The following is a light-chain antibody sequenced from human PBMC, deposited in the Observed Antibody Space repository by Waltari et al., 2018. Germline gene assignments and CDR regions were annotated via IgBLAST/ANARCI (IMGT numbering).Light chain of an antibody. V-gene: IGKV3-15*01. CDR2: GAS. Sequence: EVLMTQSPATLSVSPGESATLSCRASQRISRNLAWYQQKPGQVPRLLIYGASTRAPGIPARFSGSGSGTDFTLTISGLQSEDVAVYYCQQYNNWRTFGQGTKVEI. J-gene: IGKJ2*01. CDR1: QRISRN. CDR3: QQYNNWRT.